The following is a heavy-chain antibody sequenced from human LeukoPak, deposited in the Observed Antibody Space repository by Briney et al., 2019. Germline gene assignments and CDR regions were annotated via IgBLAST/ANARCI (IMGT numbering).Heavy chain of an antibody. V-gene: IGHV3-21*01. Sequence: GGSLRLSCAASGFSFSDYNMNWVRQAPGKGLEWVSFISTGSTYRYYADSLKGRFTISRDNAKNSLYLQMNSLRAEDTAVYYCARVSSYSGYDYEYYFDYWGQGTLVTVSS. J-gene: IGHJ4*02. CDR3: ARVSSYSGYDYEYYFDY. CDR2: ISTGSTYR. CDR1: GFSFSDYN. D-gene: IGHD5-12*01.